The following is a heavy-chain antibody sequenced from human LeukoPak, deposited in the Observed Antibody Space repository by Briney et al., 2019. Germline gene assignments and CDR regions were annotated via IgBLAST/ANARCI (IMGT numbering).Heavy chain of an antibody. J-gene: IGHJ4*02. Sequence: GGSLRLSCAASGFTFDDYAMHWVRQAPGKGLEWVSGISWNSGSIGYADSVKGRFTISRDNAKNSLYLQMNSLRAEDTALYYCAKDTVIFGVVNGFDYWGQGTLVTVSS. CDR1: GFTFDDYA. CDR2: ISWNSGSI. CDR3: AKDTVIFGVVNGFDY. D-gene: IGHD3-3*01. V-gene: IGHV3-9*01.